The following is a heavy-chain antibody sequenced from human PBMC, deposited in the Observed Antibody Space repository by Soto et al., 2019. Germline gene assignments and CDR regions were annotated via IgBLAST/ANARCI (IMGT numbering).Heavy chain of an antibody. CDR1: GGTFSSYA. Sequence: ASVKVSCKASGGTFSSYAISWVRQAPGQGLEWMGGIIPIFGTANYAQKFQGRVTITADESTSTAYMELSSLRSEDTAVYYCARGWLRRDYYYGMDVWGQGTTVTVSS. D-gene: IGHD5-12*01. V-gene: IGHV1-69*13. CDR3: ARGWLRRDYYYGMDV. J-gene: IGHJ6*02. CDR2: IIPIFGTA.